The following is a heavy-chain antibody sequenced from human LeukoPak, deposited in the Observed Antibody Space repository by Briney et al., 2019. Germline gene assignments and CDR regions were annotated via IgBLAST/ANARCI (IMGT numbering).Heavy chain of an antibody. CDR2: INPNSGGT. CDR1: GYTFTAYY. D-gene: IGHD6-13*01. J-gene: IGHJ4*02. V-gene: IGHV1-2*02. Sequence: ASVKVSCKASGYTFTAYYIHWVRQAPGQGLEWMGWINPNSGGTNYAQKFQGRVTMTRDTSIATAYMELTSLRSDDTAVYYCARSIAAARFDYWGQGTLVTVSS. CDR3: ARSIAAARFDY.